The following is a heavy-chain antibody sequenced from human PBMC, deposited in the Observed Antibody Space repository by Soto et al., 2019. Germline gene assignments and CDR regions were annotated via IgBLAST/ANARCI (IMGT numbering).Heavy chain of an antibody. D-gene: IGHD6-13*01. Sequence: QTLSLTCAISGDSVSTNSATWDWIRQSPSRGLEWLGRTYYRSKWYNDYAVSVKSRITINPDTSKNQFSLQLNSVTPEDTAVYYCAREGKYSXSWYHYYYGLXVWGQGTTVXVSS. CDR3: AREGKYSXSWYHYYYGLXV. CDR1: GDSVSTNSAT. J-gene: IGHJ6*02. V-gene: IGHV6-1*01. CDR2: TYYRSKWYN.